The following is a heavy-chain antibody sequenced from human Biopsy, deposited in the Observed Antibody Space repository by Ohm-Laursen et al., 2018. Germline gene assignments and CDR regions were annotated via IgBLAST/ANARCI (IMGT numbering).Heavy chain of an antibody. V-gene: IGHV4-59*01. Sequence: GTLSLTCTVSGGSISSDWRSWIRQTPGKGLAWIGYVYYSGTTTYNPSLRSRVTISVDTSMNQISLRLQSVTAADTAIYYCTRATNSTGWPYYYFYGMDIWGQGTTVTVSS. CDR3: TRATNSTGWPYYYFYGMDI. D-gene: IGHD2/OR15-2a*01. J-gene: IGHJ6*02. CDR1: GGSISSDW. CDR2: VYYSGTT.